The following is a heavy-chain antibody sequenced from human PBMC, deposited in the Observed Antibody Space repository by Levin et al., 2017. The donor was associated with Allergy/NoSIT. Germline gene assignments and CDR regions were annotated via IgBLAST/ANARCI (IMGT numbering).Heavy chain of an antibody. CDR1: GYTFTGYY. D-gene: IGHD6-19*01. Sequence: GESLKISCKASGYTFTGYYMHWVRQAPGQGLEWMGWINPNSGGTNYAQKFQGRVTMTRDTSISTAYMELSRLRSDDTAVYYCARDLKQWLLPLDYWGQGTLVTVSS. V-gene: IGHV1-2*02. CDR3: ARDLKQWLLPLDY. CDR2: INPNSGGT. J-gene: IGHJ4*02.